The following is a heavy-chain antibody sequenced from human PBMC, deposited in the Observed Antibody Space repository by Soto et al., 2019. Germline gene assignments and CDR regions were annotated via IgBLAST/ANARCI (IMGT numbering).Heavy chain of an antibody. CDR2: IYYSGST. Sequence: SETLSLTCTVSGGSVSSGSYYWSRIRQPPGKGLEWIGYIYYSGSTNYNPSLKSRVTISVDTSKNQFSLKLSSVTAADTAVYYCARESSSWSNWFDPWGQGTLVTVPQ. J-gene: IGHJ5*02. D-gene: IGHD6-13*01. CDR1: GGSVSSGSYY. CDR3: ARESSSWSNWFDP. V-gene: IGHV4-61*01.